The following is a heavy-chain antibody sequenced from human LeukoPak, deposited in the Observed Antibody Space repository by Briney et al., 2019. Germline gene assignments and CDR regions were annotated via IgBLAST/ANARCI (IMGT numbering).Heavy chain of an antibody. J-gene: IGHJ3*02. V-gene: IGHV3-23*01. CDR2: ISGSGGST. Sequence: PGGSLRLSCAASGFTFSSYAMSWVRQAPGKGLEWVSAISGSGGSTYYADSVKGRFTISRDNSKNPLYLQMNSLRAEDTAVYYCEKYQLLYDSAFDIWGQGTMVTVSS. CDR1: GFTFSSYA. CDR3: EKYQLLYDSAFDI. D-gene: IGHD2-2*02.